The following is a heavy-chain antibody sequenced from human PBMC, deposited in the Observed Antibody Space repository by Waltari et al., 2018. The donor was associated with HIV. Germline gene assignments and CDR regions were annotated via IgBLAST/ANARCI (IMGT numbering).Heavy chain of an antibody. CDR3: ARDKSRDPYCGGDCYPDY. Sequence: QVQLQESGPGLVKPSQTLSLTCTVSGGSISSGGYYWSWIRQHPGKGLEWIGYIYYSGSTYYNPSLKSRVTISVDTSKNQFSLKLSSVTAADTAVYYCARDKSRDPYCGGDCYPDYWGQGTLVTVSS. D-gene: IGHD2-21*02. CDR1: GGSISSGGYY. J-gene: IGHJ4*02. V-gene: IGHV4-31*03. CDR2: IYYSGST.